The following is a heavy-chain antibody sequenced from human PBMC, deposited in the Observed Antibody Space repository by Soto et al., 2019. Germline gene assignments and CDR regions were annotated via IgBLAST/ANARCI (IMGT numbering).Heavy chain of an antibody. V-gene: IGHV4-31*03. CDR3: ARAMGAIHLFDH. D-gene: IGHD1-26*01. CDR1: GGSIRSGGYY. Sequence: PSETLSLTCTVSGGSIRSGGYYWSWIRQHPGKGLEWIGYFYYSGNTYYNPSLKSRLTISGDTSKNQFSLNLSSVTAADTAVYYCARAMGAIHLFDHWGPGTLVTVPS. J-gene: IGHJ4*02. CDR2: FYYSGNT.